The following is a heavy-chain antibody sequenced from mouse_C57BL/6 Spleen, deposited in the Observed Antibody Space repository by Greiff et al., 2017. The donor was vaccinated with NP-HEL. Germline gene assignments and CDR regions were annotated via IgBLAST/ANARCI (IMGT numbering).Heavy chain of an antibody. Sequence: VQRVESGAELVKPGASVKMSCKASGYTFTTYPIEWMKQNHGKSLEWIGNFHPYNDDTKYNEKFKGKATLTVEKSSSTVYLELSRLTSDDSAVYYCARGSSGPYAMDYWGQGTSVTVSS. CDR3: ARGSSGPYAMDY. CDR1: GYTFTTYP. D-gene: IGHD3-2*02. J-gene: IGHJ4*01. V-gene: IGHV1-47*01. CDR2: FHPYNDDT.